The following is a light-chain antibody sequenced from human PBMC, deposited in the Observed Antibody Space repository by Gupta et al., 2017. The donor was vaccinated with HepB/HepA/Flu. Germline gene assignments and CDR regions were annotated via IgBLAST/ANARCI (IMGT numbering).Light chain of an antibody. CDR2: WAS. CDR3: QQDDSTPIT. V-gene: IGKV4-1*01. CDR1: QSVLYSSNNKNY. J-gene: IGKJ4*01. Sequence: DIVMTQSPDSLAVSLGERATINCKSSQSVLYSSNNKNYLAWYQQKLGQPPKLLIYWASTRESGVPDRFSGSGSGTDFTLTISNVQAEDVAVYYCQQDDSTPITFGGGTKVEIK.